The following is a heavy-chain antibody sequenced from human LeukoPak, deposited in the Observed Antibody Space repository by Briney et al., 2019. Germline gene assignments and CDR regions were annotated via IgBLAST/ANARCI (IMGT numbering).Heavy chain of an antibody. CDR3: VKDRTGTYTLDY. CDR1: GFTLSSNS. D-gene: IGHD3-10*01. Sequence: PGGSLRLSCAASGFTLSSNSMNWVRQAPGKGLEWVSYISSSSTTVHYADSVKGRFTISRDNSKNTLNLQMNSLRAEDTAVYYCVKDRTGTYTLDYWGQGTLVTVSS. CDR2: ISSSSTTV. J-gene: IGHJ4*02. V-gene: IGHV3-48*01.